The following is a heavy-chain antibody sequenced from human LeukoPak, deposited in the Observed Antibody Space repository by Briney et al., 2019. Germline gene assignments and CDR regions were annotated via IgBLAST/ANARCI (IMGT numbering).Heavy chain of an antibody. Sequence: EASVKVSCKASGYTFTSYGISWVRQAPGQGLEWMGWISAYNGNTNYAQKLQGRVTMTTDTSTSTAYMELRSLRSDDTAVYYCARGPYCSGGSCYSGYAFDIWGQGTMVTVSS. V-gene: IGHV1-18*01. CDR3: ARGPYCSGGSCYSGYAFDI. CDR1: GYTFTSYG. CDR2: ISAYNGNT. D-gene: IGHD2-15*01. J-gene: IGHJ3*02.